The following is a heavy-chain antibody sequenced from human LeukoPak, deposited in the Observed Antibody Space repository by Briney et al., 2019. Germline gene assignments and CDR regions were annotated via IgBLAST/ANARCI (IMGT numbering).Heavy chain of an antibody. CDR3: ARARIFGVVTYGMDV. CDR2: IYHSGST. D-gene: IGHD3-3*01. V-gene: IGHV4-30-2*01. J-gene: IGHJ6*02. Sequence: SETLSLTCAVSGGSISSGGYSWSWIRQPPGKGLEWIGYIYHSGSTYYNPSLKGRVTISVDRSKNQFSLKLSSVTAADTAVYYCARARIFGVVTYGMDVWGQGTTVTVS. CDR1: GGSISSGGYS.